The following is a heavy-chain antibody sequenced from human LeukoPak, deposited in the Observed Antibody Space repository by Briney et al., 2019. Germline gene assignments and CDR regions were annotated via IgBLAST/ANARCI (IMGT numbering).Heavy chain of an antibody. Sequence: PGGSLRLSCAASGFTFDDYGMSWVRQAPGKGLEWVSGINWNGGRTGYADSAKGRFTMSRDSAKNSLYLQMNSLRAEDTALYYCARGKVWADYWGQGTLVTVSS. CDR2: INWNGGRT. CDR3: ARGKVWADY. J-gene: IGHJ4*02. V-gene: IGHV3-20*04. CDR1: GFTFDDYG. D-gene: IGHD3-16*01.